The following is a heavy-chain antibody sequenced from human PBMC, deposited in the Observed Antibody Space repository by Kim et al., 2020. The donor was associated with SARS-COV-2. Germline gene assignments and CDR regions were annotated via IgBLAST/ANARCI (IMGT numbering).Heavy chain of an antibody. V-gene: IGHV4-39*01. D-gene: IGHD7-27*01. J-gene: IGHJ4*02. CDR1: GGSISSSSYY. CDR2: IYYSGST. CDR3: ADWGLDNSFDY. Sequence: SETLSLTCTVSGGSISSSSYYWGWIRQPPGKGLEWIGSIYYSGSTYYNPSLKSRVTISVDTSKNQFSLKLSSVTAADTAVYYCADWGLDNSFDYWGQGTLVTVSS.